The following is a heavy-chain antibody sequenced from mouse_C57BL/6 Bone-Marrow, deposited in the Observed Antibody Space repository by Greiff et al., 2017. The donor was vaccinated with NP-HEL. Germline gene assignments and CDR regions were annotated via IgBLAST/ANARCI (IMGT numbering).Heavy chain of an antibody. J-gene: IGHJ1*03. CDR1: GYSFTDYN. Sequence: VQLQQSGPELVKPGASVKISCKASGYSFTDYNMNWVKQSNGKSLEWIGVINPNDGTTSYNRKFKGKATLTVDKSSSTAYMQLNSLTSEDSAVYYCAKPYSNYGYGDVWGRGTTVTVS. CDR3: AKPYSNYGYGDV. CDR2: INPNDGTT. V-gene: IGHV1-39*01. D-gene: IGHD2-5*01.